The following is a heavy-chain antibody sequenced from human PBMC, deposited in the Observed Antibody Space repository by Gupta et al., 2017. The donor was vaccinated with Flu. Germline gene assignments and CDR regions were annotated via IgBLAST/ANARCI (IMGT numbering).Heavy chain of an antibody. V-gene: IGHV4-39*01. CDR2: IYYSVST. J-gene: IGHJ4*02. CDR1: GGYISSSSYY. CDR3: HYGDRLTLFDY. Sequence: QLQLQESGPGLVKPSETLSLTCTVSGGYISSSSYYWGWIRQPPGKVRDWIGSIYYSVSTYDNPSLRSRVTIAVDTSKNQFSLKLSSVTAADTAVYYCHYGDRLTLFDYWGQGTLITVSS. D-gene: IGHD4-17*01.